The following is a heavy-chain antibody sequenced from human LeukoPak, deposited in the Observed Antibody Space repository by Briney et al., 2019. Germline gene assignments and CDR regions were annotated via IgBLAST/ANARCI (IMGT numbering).Heavy chain of an antibody. J-gene: IGHJ6*02. D-gene: IGHD3-10*01. CDR1: GYTFTSYG. CDR2: ISAYNGNT. V-gene: IGHV1-18*01. CDR3: ARDLFGSGKGYYYGMDV. Sequence: ASVKVSCKASGYTFTSYGISWVRQPPGQGLEWMGLISAYNGNTNYAQKLQGRVTMTTDTSTSTAYMELRSLRSDDAAVYYCARDLFGSGKGYYYGMDVWGQGTTVTVSS.